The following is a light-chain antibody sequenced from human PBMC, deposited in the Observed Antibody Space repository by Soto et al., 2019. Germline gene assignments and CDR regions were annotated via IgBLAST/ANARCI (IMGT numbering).Light chain of an antibody. CDR1: QSVYSNY. CDR3: QQYGSSPPIT. V-gene: IGKV3-20*01. Sequence: EIVLTQSPGTLSLSPGERATLSCSASQSVYSNYLAWYQQKPGQAPRLLIYGASSRATGIPDRFSGSGSGTDFTLIISRLEPEDFAVYYCQQYGSSPPITFGQGTRLEIK. CDR2: GAS. J-gene: IGKJ5*01.